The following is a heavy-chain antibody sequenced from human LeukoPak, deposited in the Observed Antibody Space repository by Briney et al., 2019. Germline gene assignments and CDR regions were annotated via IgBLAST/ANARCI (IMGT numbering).Heavy chain of an antibody. CDR1: GYTFTSYY. V-gene: IGHV1-46*01. Sequence: ASVKVSCKASGYTFTSYYMHWVRQAAGQGLEWMGIINPRGGSTSYAQKFQGRVTMTRDTSTSTVYMELSSLRSEDTAVYYCATGLGSVVVVAAFVHWGQGTLVTVSS. CDR2: INPRGGST. D-gene: IGHD2-15*01. CDR3: ATGLGSVVVVAAFVH. J-gene: IGHJ4*01.